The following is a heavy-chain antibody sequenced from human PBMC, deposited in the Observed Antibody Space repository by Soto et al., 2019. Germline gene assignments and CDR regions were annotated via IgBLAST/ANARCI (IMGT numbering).Heavy chain of an antibody. J-gene: IGHJ4*02. D-gene: IGHD6-19*01. CDR2: ISYDGSNK. Sequence: QVQLVESGGGVVQPGRSLRLSCAASGFTFSSYGMHWVRQAPGKGLEWVAVISYDGSNKYYADSVKGRFTISRDNXKNTLYLQMNSLRAEDTAVYYCAKDLAVAGPGGGYWGQGTLVTVSS. V-gene: IGHV3-30*18. CDR1: GFTFSSYG. CDR3: AKDLAVAGPGGGY.